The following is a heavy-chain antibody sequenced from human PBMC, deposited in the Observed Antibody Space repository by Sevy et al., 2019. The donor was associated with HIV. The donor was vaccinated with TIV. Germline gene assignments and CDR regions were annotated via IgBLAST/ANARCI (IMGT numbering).Heavy chain of an antibody. V-gene: IGHV3-11*01. CDR2: ISGSDFTI. Sequence: GGSLRLSCAASGFTFSDYYMSWIRQAPGKGLEWLAYISGSDFTIYYADSVKGRFAISRDNAKNSLYLQMNSLRAEDTAVYYCARDHVKDGDLGDYYYFAMDVWGQGTTVTVSS. CDR1: GFTFSDYY. D-gene: IGHD4-17*01. CDR3: ARDHVKDGDLGDYYYFAMDV. J-gene: IGHJ6*02.